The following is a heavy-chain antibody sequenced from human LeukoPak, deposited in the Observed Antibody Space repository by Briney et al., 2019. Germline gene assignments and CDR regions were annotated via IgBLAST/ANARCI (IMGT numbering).Heavy chain of an antibody. CDR2: ISGSGGST. Sequence: GGSLRLSCAASGFTFSSYAMSWVRQAPGKGLEWVSAISGSGGSTYYADSVKGRFTISRDNSKNTLYLQMNSLRAEDTAVYYCAKKPPAEYSSGWYGIDYWGQGTLVSVSS. J-gene: IGHJ4*02. CDR3: AKKPPAEYSSGWYGIDY. CDR1: GFTFSSYA. D-gene: IGHD6-19*01. V-gene: IGHV3-23*01.